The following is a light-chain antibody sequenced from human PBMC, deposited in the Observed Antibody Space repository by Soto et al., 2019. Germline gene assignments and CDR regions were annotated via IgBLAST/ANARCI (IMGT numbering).Light chain of an antibody. Sequence: EIVLTRSPGTLSLSPGERATLSCRASQSVSNNYLAWYQKKPGQAPRLXLYDASNRATGIPARFSGSGSGTDLTLTISSLEPEDFAVYYCQQRSNWPPWTFGQGTKVDIK. J-gene: IGKJ1*01. CDR1: QSVSNNY. CDR3: QQRSNWPPWT. V-gene: IGKV3-11*01. CDR2: DAS.